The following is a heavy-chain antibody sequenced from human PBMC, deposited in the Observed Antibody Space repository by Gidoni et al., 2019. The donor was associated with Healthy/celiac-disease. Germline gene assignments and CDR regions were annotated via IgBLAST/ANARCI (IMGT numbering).Heavy chain of an antibody. V-gene: IGHV4-59*01. CDR3: ARGASSGWLDY. CDR1: GGSISSYY. CDR2: IYYSGST. J-gene: IGHJ4*02. Sequence: QVQLQESGPGLVQPSETLSLTCTVSGGSISSYYWRWIRRPPGKGLEWIGYIYYSGSTNYNPSLKSRVTISVDTSKNQFSLKLSSVTAADTAVYYCARGASSGWLDYWGQGTLVTVSS. D-gene: IGHD6-19*01.